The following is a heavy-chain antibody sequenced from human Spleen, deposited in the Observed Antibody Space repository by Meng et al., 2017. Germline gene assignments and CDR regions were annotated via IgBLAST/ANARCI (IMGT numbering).Heavy chain of an antibody. CDR1: GFTFSNNA. V-gene: IGHV3-30*04. CDR3: ARGPLRSGYDFDY. J-gene: IGHJ4*02. Sequence: GGSLRLSCAASGFTFSNNALHWVRQAPGKGLEWVAVISYDGSNKYYADSVKGRFTISRDNSKNTLYLQMNSLRAEDTAVYYCARGPLRSGYDFDYWGQGTLVTVSS. CDR2: ISYDGSNK. D-gene: IGHD5-12*01.